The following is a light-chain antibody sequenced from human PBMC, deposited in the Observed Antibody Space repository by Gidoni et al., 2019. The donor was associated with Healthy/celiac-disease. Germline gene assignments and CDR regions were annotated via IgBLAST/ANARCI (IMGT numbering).Light chain of an antibody. V-gene: IGKV1-5*03. J-gene: IGKJ2*01. CDR1: QSISSW. CDR3: QQYNSYSGYT. Sequence: DIQMTQSPSTLSASVGARVTITCRASQSISSWLAWYQQKPGKAPKLLIYKASSLESGVPSRFSGSGSGTEFTLTISILQPDDFATYYCQQYNSYSGYTFGQGTKLEIK. CDR2: KAS.